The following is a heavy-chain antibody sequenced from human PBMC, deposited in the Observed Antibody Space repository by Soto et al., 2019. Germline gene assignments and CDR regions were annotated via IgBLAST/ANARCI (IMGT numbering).Heavy chain of an antibody. CDR3: AISITMSRKAAFDI. CDR1: GFTFSSYA. D-gene: IGHD3-10*02. CDR2: ISGSGGST. Sequence: PGGSLRLSCAASGFTFSSYAMSWVRQAPGKGLEWVSAISGSGGSTYYADSVKGLFTISRDNSKNTLYLQTNSLRAEDTAVYYCAISITMSRKAAFDIWGQGTMVTASS. V-gene: IGHV3-23*01. J-gene: IGHJ3*02.